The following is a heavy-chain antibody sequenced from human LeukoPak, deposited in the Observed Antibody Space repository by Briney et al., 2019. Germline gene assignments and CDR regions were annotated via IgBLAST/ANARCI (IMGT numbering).Heavy chain of an antibody. V-gene: IGHV3-21*04. CDR2: ISGSGGST. CDR1: GFTLSSYS. CDR3: ARDKGEEYSSSPRWYYYYGMDV. J-gene: IGHJ6*02. Sequence: GGSLRLSCAASGFTLSSYSMNWVRQAPGKGLEWVSAISGSGGSTYYADSVKGRFTISRDNAKNSLYLQMNSLRAEDTAVYYCARDKGEEYSSSPRWYYYYGMDVWGQGTTVTVSS. D-gene: IGHD6-6*01.